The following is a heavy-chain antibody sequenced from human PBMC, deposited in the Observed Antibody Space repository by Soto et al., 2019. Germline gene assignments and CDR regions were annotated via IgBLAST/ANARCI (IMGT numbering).Heavy chain of an antibody. CDR3: ARDGAAGRSYYYYYMDV. J-gene: IGHJ6*03. V-gene: IGHV1-8*01. D-gene: IGHD6-13*01. CDR2: MNPNSGNT. CDR1: GYTFTSYD. Sequence: GASVKVSCKASGYTFTSYDINWVRQATGQGLEWMGWMNPNSGNTGYAQKFQGRVTMTRNTSISTAYMELSSLRSEDTAVYYCARDGAAGRSYYYYYMDVWGKGTTVTVSS.